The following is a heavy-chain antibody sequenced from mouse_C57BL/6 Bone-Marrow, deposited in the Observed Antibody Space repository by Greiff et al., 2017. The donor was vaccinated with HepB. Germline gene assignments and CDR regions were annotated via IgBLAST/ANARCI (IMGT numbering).Heavy chain of an antibody. CDR1: GYSITSGYY. Sequence: EVQLVESGPGLVKPSQSLSLTCSVTGYSITSGYYWNWIRQFPGNKLEWMGYISYDGSNNYNPSLKNRISITRDTSKNQFFLKLNSVTTEDTATYYCARGTTVVEYYFDYWGQGTTLTVSS. CDR2: ISYDGSN. D-gene: IGHD1-1*01. CDR3: ARGTTVVEYYFDY. J-gene: IGHJ2*01. V-gene: IGHV3-6*01.